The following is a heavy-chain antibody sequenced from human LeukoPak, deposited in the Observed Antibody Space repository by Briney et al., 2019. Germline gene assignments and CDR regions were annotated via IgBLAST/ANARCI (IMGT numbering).Heavy chain of an antibody. Sequence: ASVKVSCKVSGYSLTELPMHWVRQAPGKGLEWMGGFDPEDGERIYAQTLQGRVTMTEDTSTDTAYMELSSLRSEDTAVYYCATDRPSSAKVGPRGYYYYYMDVWGKGTTVTVSS. J-gene: IGHJ6*03. CDR3: ATDRPSSAKVGPRGYYYYYMDV. CDR2: FDPEDGER. CDR1: GYSLTELP. D-gene: IGHD2-2*01. V-gene: IGHV1-24*01.